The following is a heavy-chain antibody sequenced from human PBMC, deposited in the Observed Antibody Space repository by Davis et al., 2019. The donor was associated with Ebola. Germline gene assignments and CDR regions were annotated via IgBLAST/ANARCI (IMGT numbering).Heavy chain of an antibody. CDR3: ARGGGSSKRTMGY. J-gene: IGHJ4*02. V-gene: IGHV1-2*04. CDR1: GYTFTGYY. D-gene: IGHD1-26*01. CDR2: INPNSGGT. Sequence: ASVKVSCKASGYTFTGYYMHWVRQAPGQGLEWMGWINPNSGGTNYAQKFQGWVTMTRDTSISTAYMEPSRLRSDDTAVYYCARGGGSSKRTMGYWGQGTLVTVSS.